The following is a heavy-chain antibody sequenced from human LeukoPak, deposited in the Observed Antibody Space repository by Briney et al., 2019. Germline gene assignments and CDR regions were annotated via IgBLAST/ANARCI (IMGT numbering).Heavy chain of an antibody. CDR3: AKDETGAFDY. Sequence: EGSLRPSCAASGFTFSSYAMSWVRQAPGKGLEWVSAISGSGGSTYYADSVKGRFTISRDNSKNTLYLQMNSLRAEDTAVYYCAKDETGAFDYWGQGTLVTVSS. D-gene: IGHD3-10*01. J-gene: IGHJ4*02. V-gene: IGHV3-23*01. CDR1: GFTFSSYA. CDR2: ISGSGGST.